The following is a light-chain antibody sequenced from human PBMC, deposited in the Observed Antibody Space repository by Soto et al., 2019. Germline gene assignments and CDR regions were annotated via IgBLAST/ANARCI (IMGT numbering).Light chain of an antibody. J-gene: IGKJ1*01. V-gene: IGKV3-15*01. Sequence: EIVMTQSPATLAVSPGERATLSCRASQSVRINVAWYQQKAGQAPRLLIHGASTRATGIPGRFSGSGSGTEFTLIISSLQSEDFAVYYCQQYNEWPETFGHGTKVDIK. CDR2: GAS. CDR3: QQYNEWPET. CDR1: QSVRIN.